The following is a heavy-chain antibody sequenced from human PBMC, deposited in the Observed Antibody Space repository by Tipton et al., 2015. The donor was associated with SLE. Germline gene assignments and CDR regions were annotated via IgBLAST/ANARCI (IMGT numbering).Heavy chain of an antibody. CDR1: GGSFSGYY. J-gene: IGHJ4*02. V-gene: IGHV4-34*01. CDR2: INHSGST. CDR3: ARENYFDY. D-gene: IGHD2/OR15-2a*01. Sequence: LRLSCAVYGGSFSGYYWSWIRQPPGKGLEWIGEINHSGSTNYNPSLKSRVTISVGTSKNQFSLKLSSVTAADTAVYYCARENYFDYWGQGTLVTVSS.